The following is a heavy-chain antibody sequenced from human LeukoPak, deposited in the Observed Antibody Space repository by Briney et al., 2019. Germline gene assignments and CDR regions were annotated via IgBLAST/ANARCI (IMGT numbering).Heavy chain of an antibody. CDR1: GGSISSYY. D-gene: IGHD6-19*01. V-gene: IGHV4-59*01. J-gene: IGHJ4*02. Sequence: MTSETLSLTCTVSGGSISSYYWIWIRQPPGKGLEWIGYIYYSGSTNYSPSLKSRVTISVDTSKNQFSLKLSSVTAADTAVYYCARVEEEEVAGGENYFDYWGQGTLVTVSS. CDR2: IYYSGST. CDR3: ARVEEEEVAGGENYFDY.